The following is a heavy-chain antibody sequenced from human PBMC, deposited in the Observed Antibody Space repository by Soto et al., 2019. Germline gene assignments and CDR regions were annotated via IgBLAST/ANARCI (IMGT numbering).Heavy chain of an antibody. V-gene: IGHV3-23*01. CDR2: IYAGGGTT. D-gene: IGHD3-10*01. CDR3: AKDLIRGDGYVDFDY. J-gene: IGHJ4*02. Sequence: GGSLRLSCAASGFIFSNYAMFWVRQAPGKGLDWVSTIYAGGGTTHYAESVKGRFTISRDNSNNRLYLQLNNLRAEDTAVYFCAKDLIRGDGYVDFDYWGQGTLVTVSS. CDR1: GFIFSNYA.